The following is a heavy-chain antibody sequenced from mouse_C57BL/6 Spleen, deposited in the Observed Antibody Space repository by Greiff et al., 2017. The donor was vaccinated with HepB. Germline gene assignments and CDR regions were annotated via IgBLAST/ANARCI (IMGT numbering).Heavy chain of an antibody. D-gene: IGHD1-1*01. J-gene: IGHJ4*01. CDR3: AREDYGPYAMDY. CDR1: GYTFTDYN. V-gene: IGHV1-22*01. CDR2: INPNNGGT. Sequence: EVKLVESGPELVKPGASVKMSCKASGYTFTDYNMHWVKQSHGKSLEWIGYINPNNGGTSYNQKFKGKATLTVNKSSSTAYMELRSLTSEDSAVYYCAREDYGPYAMDYWGQGTSVTVSS.